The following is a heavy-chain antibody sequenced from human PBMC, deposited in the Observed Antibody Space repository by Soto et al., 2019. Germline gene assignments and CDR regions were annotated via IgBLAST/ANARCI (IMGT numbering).Heavy chain of an antibody. V-gene: IGHV4-39*01. Sequence: SETLSLTCTVSGDSISSNNYYWGWIRQPPGKGLEWIGGINYSGNTYYDPSLKSRVTISVDTSKNQFSLMLTSVTAADTAVYYCARARAGDAFDIWGQGTMVTVSS. CDR1: GDSISSNNYY. CDR3: ARARAGDAFDI. J-gene: IGHJ3*02. CDR2: INYSGNT.